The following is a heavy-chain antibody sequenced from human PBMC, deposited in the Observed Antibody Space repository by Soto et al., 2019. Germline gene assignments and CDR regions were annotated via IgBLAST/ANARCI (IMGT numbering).Heavy chain of an antibody. CDR1: GGSISSGDYY. V-gene: IGHV4-30-4*01. J-gene: IGHJ5*02. D-gene: IGHD3-22*01. CDR2: IYYSGST. Sequence: NPSETLSLTCTVSGGSISSGDYYWSWIRQPPGKGLEWIGYIYYSGSTYYNPSLKSRVTISVDTSKNQFSLKLSSVTAADTAVYYCARLSITMIVVPNWFDPWGQGTLVTVSS. CDR3: ARLSITMIVVPNWFDP.